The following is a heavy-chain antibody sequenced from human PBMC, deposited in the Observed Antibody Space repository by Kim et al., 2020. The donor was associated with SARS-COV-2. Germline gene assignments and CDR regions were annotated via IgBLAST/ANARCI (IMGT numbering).Heavy chain of an antibody. CDR2: ISGSGGST. V-gene: IGHV3-23*01. J-gene: IGHJ4*02. Sequence: GGSLRLSCAASGFTFSSYAMSWVRQAPGKGLEWVSAISGSGGSTYYADSVKGRFTISRDNSKNTLYLQMNSLRAEDTAVYYCAKGGLTMVRGVNYPPDYWGQGTLVTVSS. D-gene: IGHD3-10*01. CDR3: AKGGLTMVRGVNYPPDY. CDR1: GFTFSSYA.